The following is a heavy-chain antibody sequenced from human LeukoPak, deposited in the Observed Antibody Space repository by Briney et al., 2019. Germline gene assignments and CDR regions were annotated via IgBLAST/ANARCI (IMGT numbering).Heavy chain of an antibody. D-gene: IGHD6-19*01. J-gene: IGHJ4*02. Sequence: GGSLRLSCAASGFTFSSYAMHWVRQAPGKGLEWVAVISYDGSNKYYADSVKGRFTISRDNSKNTLYLQMNSLRAEDTAVYYCARDSVSSGWYDSLGYWGQGTLVTVSS. CDR1: GFTFSSYA. V-gene: IGHV3-30*04. CDR2: ISYDGSNK. CDR3: ARDSVSSGWYDSLGY.